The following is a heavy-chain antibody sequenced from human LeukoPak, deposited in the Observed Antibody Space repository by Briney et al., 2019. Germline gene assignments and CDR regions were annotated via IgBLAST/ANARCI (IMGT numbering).Heavy chain of an antibody. Sequence: PSETLSLTCTVSGGSISSGDYYWSWIRQPPGKSLEWIGYIYYSGSTYYNPSLKSRVTISVDTSKNQFSLKLSSVTAADTAVYYCASRPIPVDIFDSWGQGTLVTVSS. CDR2: IYYSGST. V-gene: IGHV4-30-4*01. CDR1: GGSISSGDYY. CDR3: ASRPIPVDIFDS. J-gene: IGHJ4*02. D-gene: IGHD6-19*01.